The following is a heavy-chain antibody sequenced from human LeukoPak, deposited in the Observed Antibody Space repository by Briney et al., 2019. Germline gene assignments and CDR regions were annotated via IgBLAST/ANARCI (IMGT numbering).Heavy chain of an antibody. Sequence: GGXLRLSCAASGFTFSSYGMHWVRQAPGKGLEWVAFKRYDGSNKYYADSVKGGFTISRDNSKNTLYLQMNSLRAEDTAVYYCAKVSGSYLPNFDYWGQGTLVTVS. CDR1: GFTFSSYG. V-gene: IGHV3-30*02. CDR2: KRYDGSNK. CDR3: AKVSGSYLPNFDY. D-gene: IGHD2-15*01. J-gene: IGHJ4*02.